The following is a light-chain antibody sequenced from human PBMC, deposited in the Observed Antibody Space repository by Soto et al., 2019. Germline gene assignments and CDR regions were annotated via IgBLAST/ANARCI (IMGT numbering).Light chain of an antibody. CDR1: QSVSGS. V-gene: IGKV3-15*01. CDR3: QMYKSWAMFT. CDR2: GAS. J-gene: IGKJ3*01. Sequence: EIVMTQSPATLSVSPGERATLSCRASQSVSGSLAWYQQKPGQAPRLLIYGASTRATDIPARFSGSGSGTEVTLTISSLQCENFAVYYCQMYKSWAMFTFGPGTKGEIK.